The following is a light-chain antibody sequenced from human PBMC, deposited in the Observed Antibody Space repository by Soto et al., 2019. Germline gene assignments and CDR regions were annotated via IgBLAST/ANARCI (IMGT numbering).Light chain of an antibody. CDR3: QQYYSTPIT. CDR1: QSVLYSSNNKNY. J-gene: IGKJ5*01. Sequence: DIVRTQSPDSLAVSLGERATINCKSSQSVLYSSNNKNYLAWYQQKPGQPPKLLIYWASTRESGVPDRFSGSGSGTDFTLTISSLQAEDVAVYYCQQYYSTPITFGQGTRLEI. CDR2: WAS. V-gene: IGKV4-1*01.